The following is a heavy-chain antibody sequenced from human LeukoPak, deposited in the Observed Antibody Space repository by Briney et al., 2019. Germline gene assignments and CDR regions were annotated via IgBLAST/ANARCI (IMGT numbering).Heavy chain of an antibody. J-gene: IGHJ4*02. D-gene: IGHD5-24*01. CDR2: ISGSGATT. V-gene: IGHV3-23*01. CDR1: GFTFSSYA. Sequence: PGGSLRLSCAASGFTFSSYAMSWVRQAPGKGLEWVSAISGSGATTYYTDSAKGRFTISRDNSKITLYLQMNGLRAEDTAVYYCARGRAVDYWGPGTLVTVSS. CDR3: ARGRAVDY.